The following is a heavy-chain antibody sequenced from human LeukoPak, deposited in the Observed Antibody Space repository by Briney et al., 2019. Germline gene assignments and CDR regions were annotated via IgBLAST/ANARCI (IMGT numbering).Heavy chain of an antibody. CDR2: INHSGDT. Sequence: SETLSLTCAVYGEAFSGYFWSWVRQPPGKGLEWIGEINHSGDTNYNPSLKSRVTISVDTSKNQFSLELSSVTAADTAVYYCARVGADKTDCYYMDVWGKGTTVTVSS. J-gene: IGHJ6*03. V-gene: IGHV4-34*01. D-gene: IGHD3-3*01. CDR3: ARVGADKTDCYYMDV. CDR1: GEAFSGYF.